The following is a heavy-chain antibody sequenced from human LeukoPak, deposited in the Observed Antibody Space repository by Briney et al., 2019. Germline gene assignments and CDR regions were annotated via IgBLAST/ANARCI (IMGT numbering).Heavy chain of an antibody. Sequence: SETLSLTCTVSGGSISSYYWSWIRQPPGKGLEWIGYIHYSGSTNYNPSLKSRVTISVDTSKNQFSLKLSSVTAADTAVYYCARVVQWLDYFDYWGQGTLVTVSS. CDR3: ARVVQWLDYFDY. CDR1: GGSISSYY. CDR2: IHYSGST. V-gene: IGHV4-59*01. D-gene: IGHD6-19*01. J-gene: IGHJ4*02.